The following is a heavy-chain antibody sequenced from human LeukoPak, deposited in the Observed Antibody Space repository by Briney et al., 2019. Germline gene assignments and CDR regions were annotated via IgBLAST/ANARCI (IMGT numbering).Heavy chain of an antibody. J-gene: IGHJ4*02. CDR2: IYSGGST. D-gene: IGHD1-26*01. V-gene: IGHV3-53*01. CDR3: AKDSEGYGSYTF. CDR1: GFTVSSNY. Sequence: GGSLRLSCAASGFTVSSNYMSWVRQAPGKGLEWISVIYSGGSTDYADFVKGRFTISRDNSKNTLYLQMNSLRAEDTAVYYCAKDSEGYGSYTFGGQGTLVTVSS.